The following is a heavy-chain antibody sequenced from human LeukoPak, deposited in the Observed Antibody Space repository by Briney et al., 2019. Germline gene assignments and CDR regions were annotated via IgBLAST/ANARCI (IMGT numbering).Heavy chain of an antibody. CDR1: GGSISSYY. J-gene: IGHJ6*02. D-gene: IGHD2-21*02. CDR3: ARILAYCGGDCYSKYYYGMDV. Sequence: PSETLSLTCTVSGGSISSYYWSWIRQPPGKGLEWIGYIYYSGSTNYNPSPKSRVTISVDTSKNQFSLKLSSVTAADTAVYYCARILAYCGGDCYSKYYYGMDVWGQGTTVTVSS. CDR2: IYYSGST. V-gene: IGHV4-59*08.